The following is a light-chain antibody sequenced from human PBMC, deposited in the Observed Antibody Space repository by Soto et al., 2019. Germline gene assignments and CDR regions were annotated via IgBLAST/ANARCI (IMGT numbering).Light chain of an antibody. CDR1: QSISSY. CDR3: QQSYSSPDST. J-gene: IGKJ3*01. V-gene: IGKV1-39*01. CDR2: AAS. Sequence: DIQMTQSPSSLSASVGDRVTITCRASQSISSYLNWYQQKPGKAPKLLIYAASSLQSGVPSRFSGSGSGTDFTLTISSLQPEDFATYYCQQSYSSPDSTLGPGTKVDSK.